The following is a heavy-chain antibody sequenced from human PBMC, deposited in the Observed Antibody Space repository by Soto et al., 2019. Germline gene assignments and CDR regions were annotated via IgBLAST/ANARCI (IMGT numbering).Heavy chain of an antibody. CDR2: INIYNGNT. CDR3: ARDLTYVGPFAI. D-gene: IGHD7-27*01. V-gene: IGHV1-18*01. J-gene: IGHJ3*02. CDR1: GYTFTSYG. Sequence: QVQLVQSGAEVKKPGASVKVSCKASGYTFTSYGISWVRQAPGQGREWMGWINIYNGNTNYAQRIQGRVTMTTDTATSTAYMELRSLRSDDTAVYYCARDLTYVGPFAIWGQGTMVTVSS.